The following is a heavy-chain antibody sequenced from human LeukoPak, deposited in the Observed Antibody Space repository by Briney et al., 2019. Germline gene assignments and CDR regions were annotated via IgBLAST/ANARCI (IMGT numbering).Heavy chain of an antibody. Sequence: ASVKVSCKASGYTFTSYGISWVRQAPGQGLEWMGWISAYNGNTNYAQKLQGRVTMTTDTSTSTAYMELRSLRSDDTAVYHCARNVGIAAAGIFDYWGQGTLVTVSS. J-gene: IGHJ4*02. V-gene: IGHV1-18*01. CDR1: GYTFTSYG. CDR2: ISAYNGNT. D-gene: IGHD6-13*01. CDR3: ARNVGIAAAGIFDY.